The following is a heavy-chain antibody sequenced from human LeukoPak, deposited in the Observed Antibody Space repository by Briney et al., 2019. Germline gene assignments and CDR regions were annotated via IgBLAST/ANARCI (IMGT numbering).Heavy chain of an antibody. D-gene: IGHD3-10*01. V-gene: IGHV4-39*01. Sequence: PSETLSLTCTVSGGSISSSSYYWGWIRQPPGKGLEWIGSIYYSGSTYYNPSLKSRVTISVDTSKNQFSLKLSSVTAADTAVYYCARHPVWFGELLNAFDIWGQGTMVTVSS. CDR2: IYYSGST. CDR1: GGSISSSSYY. CDR3: ARHPVWFGELLNAFDI. J-gene: IGHJ3*02.